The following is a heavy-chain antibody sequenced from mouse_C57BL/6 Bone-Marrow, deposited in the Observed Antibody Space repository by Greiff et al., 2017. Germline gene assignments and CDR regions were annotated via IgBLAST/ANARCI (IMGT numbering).Heavy chain of an antibody. D-gene: IGHD2-1*01. CDR1: GYTFTDYY. CDR3: ERIYSRRVFAY. V-gene: IGHV1-77*01. Sequence: VQLQQSGAELVKPGASVKISCKASGYTFTDYYINWVKQRPGQGLEWIGKIGPGSGSTYYNEKFKGKATLTADKSSSTAYMQLSSLTSEDSAFYVCERIYSRRVFAYWGQGHLVTVSA. CDR2: IGPGSGST. J-gene: IGHJ3*01.